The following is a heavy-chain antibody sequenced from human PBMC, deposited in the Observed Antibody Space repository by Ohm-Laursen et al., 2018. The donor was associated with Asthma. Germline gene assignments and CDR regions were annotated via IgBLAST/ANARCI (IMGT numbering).Heavy chain of an antibody. D-gene: IGHD6-13*01. J-gene: IGHJ4*02. CDR3: ARDEGYRSSQINY. CDR1: GFTFSSYA. CDR2: ISGSGGST. V-gene: IGHV3-23*01. Sequence: SLRLSCSASGFTFSSYAMSWVRQAPGKGLEWVSAISGSGGSTYYADSVKGRFTISRDNSKNTLYLQMNSLRAEDTAVYYCARDEGYRSSQINYWGQGTLVTVSS.